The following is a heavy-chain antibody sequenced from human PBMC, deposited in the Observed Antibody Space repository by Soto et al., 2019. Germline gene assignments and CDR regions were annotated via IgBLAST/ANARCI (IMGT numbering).Heavy chain of an antibody. Sequence: PGQGLEWMGGIIPIFGTANYAQKFQGRVTITADESTSTAYMELSSLRSEDTAVYYCARVYSSGYYALQHWGQGTLVTVSS. J-gene: IGHJ1*01. D-gene: IGHD3-22*01. CDR3: ARVYSSGYYALQH. V-gene: IGHV1-69*01. CDR2: IIPIFGTA.